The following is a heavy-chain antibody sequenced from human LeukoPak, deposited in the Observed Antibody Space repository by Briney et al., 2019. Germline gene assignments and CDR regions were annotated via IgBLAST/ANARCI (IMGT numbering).Heavy chain of an antibody. CDR2: INPNSGGT. D-gene: IGHD3-3*01. CDR1: GYTFTGYY. CDR3: ASGGITIFGVVIIGWFDP. V-gene: IGHV1-2*02. J-gene: IGHJ5*02. Sequence: ASLKVSCKASGYTFTGYYMHWVRQAPGQRLEWMGWINPNSGGTNYAQKFQGRVTMTRDTSISTAYMELSRLRSDDTAVYYCASGGITIFGVVIIGWFDPWGQGTLVTVSS.